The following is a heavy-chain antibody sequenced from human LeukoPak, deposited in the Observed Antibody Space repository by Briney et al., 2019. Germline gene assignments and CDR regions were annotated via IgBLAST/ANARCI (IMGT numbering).Heavy chain of an antibody. J-gene: IGHJ4*02. CDR3: ARGVGWGSWDYFDY. Sequence: SETLSLTCTVSGGSISSGGYYWSWIRQPPGKGLEWIGYIYHSGSTNYNPSLKSRVTISVGTSKNQFSLKLSSVTAADTAVYYCARGVGWGSWDYFDYWGQGTLVTVSS. V-gene: IGHV4-30-2*01. CDR1: GGSISSGGYY. D-gene: IGHD3-16*01. CDR2: IYHSGST.